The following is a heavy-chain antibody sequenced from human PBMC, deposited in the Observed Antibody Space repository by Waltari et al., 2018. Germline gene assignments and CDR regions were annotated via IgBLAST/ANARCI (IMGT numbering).Heavy chain of an antibody. Sequence: QVQLQQWGAGLLKPSETLSLTCAVYGGSFSGYYWSWIRQPPGKGLEWVGEINHSGSTSDHPSLRSRVTLSVDTSKNQFSRKLSSGTAADTAVYYCARGPPPFGGSRVTHRGGMDVWGQGTTVTVSS. D-gene: IGHD3-16*01. V-gene: IGHV4-34*01. CDR2: INHSGST. CDR3: ARGPPPFGGSRVTHRGGMDV. J-gene: IGHJ6*02. CDR1: GGSFSGYY.